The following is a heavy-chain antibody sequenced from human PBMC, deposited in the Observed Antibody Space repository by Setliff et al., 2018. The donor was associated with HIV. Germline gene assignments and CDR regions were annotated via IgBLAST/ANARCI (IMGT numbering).Heavy chain of an antibody. J-gene: IGHJ4*02. D-gene: IGHD3-9*01. Sequence: PSETLSLTCTVSGGSISSNSYYWGWIRQPPGKGLEWIGSIYHSGRTYYNPSLKSRVTISVDTSKNQFSPKLTSVTAADTAVYYCARDQPQDYDSLTGYYTGRYFDYWGQGTLVTVSS. CDR3: ARDQPQDYDSLTGYYTGRYFDY. CDR2: IYHSGRT. V-gene: IGHV4-39*07. CDR1: GGSISSNSYY.